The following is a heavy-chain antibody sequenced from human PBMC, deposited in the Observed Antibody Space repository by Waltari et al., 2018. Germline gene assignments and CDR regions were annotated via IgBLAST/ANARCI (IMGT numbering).Heavy chain of an antibody. CDR1: GYSVSSGYF. CDR3: ARVSRSGQRLGVFDY. J-gene: IGHJ4*02. D-gene: IGHD7-27*01. CDR2: IYHSGST. V-gene: IGHV4-38-2*01. Sequence: QVQLQESGPGLVKPSETLSLSCAVSGYSVSSGYFWGWIRKPPGKGLEWIGTIYHSGSTYYNPSLNSRVTISIDTSKNQFSLIVSSVTAADTAVYYCARVSRSGQRLGVFDYWGQGTLVTVSA.